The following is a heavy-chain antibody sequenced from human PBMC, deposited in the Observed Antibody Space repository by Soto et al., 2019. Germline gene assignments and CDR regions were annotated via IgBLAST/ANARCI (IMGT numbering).Heavy chain of an antibody. Sequence: QVQLVQSGAEVKKPGASVKVSCKASGYTFSSFAIHWVRQAPGQGLEWMAWINPGDGYTRLLQKFQGRVTITRDTSATTAFMELNSLRSEDTAVYYCAVGGGGTRYWGQGTLVTVSS. V-gene: IGHV1-3*01. CDR2: INPGDGYT. CDR3: AVGGGGTRY. CDR1: GYTFSSFA. D-gene: IGHD2-15*01. J-gene: IGHJ4*02.